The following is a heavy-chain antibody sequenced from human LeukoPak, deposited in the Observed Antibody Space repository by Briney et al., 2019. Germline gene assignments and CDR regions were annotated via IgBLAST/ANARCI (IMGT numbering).Heavy chain of an antibody. CDR2: IYYSGST. J-gene: IGHJ4*02. Sequence: SETLSLTCTVSGGSISSGSYYWSWIRQHPGKGLEWIGYIYYSGSTYYNPSLKSRVTISVDTSKNQFSLKLSSVTAADTAVYYCARGTSYYDSSGHDYWGQGTLVTVSS. CDR1: GGSISSGSYY. D-gene: IGHD3-22*01. CDR3: ARGTSYYDSSGHDY. V-gene: IGHV4-31*03.